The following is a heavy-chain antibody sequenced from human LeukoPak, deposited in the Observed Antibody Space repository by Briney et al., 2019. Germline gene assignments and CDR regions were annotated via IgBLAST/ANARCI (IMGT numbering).Heavy chain of an antibody. CDR3: ARAGSHWHYVY. Sequence: GGSLRLSCAASGFALSSHWMTWVRQSPTKGLEWVANIKQDGSERYYVDSVKGRFTISRDNAKNSLSLQMNNLRVEDTAVYYCARAGSHWHYVYWGQGTVVTVSS. D-gene: IGHD3-10*01. V-gene: IGHV3-7*01. CDR2: IKQDGSER. CDR1: GFALSSHW. J-gene: IGHJ4*02.